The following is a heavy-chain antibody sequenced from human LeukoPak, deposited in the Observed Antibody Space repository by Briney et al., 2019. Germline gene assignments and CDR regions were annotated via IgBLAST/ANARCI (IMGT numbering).Heavy chain of an antibody. J-gene: IGHJ1*01. CDR3: AKDIAVAGTFEYFQH. CDR1: GFTFSTYS. V-gene: IGHV3-9*01. CDR2: ISWNSGSI. Sequence: PGGSLRLSCAASGFTFSTYSMNRVRQAPGKGLEWVSGISWNSGSIGYADSVKGRFTISRDNAKNSLYLQMNSLRAEDTALYYCAKDIAVAGTFEYFQHWGQGTLVTVSS. D-gene: IGHD6-19*01.